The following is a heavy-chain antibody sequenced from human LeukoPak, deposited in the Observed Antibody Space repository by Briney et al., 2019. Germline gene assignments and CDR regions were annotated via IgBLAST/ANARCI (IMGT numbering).Heavy chain of an antibody. D-gene: IGHD3-10*01. CDR3: AKESSDKKRLLYFDY. Sequence: PGGSLRLSCAASGVTFISYGMSWVRQAPGKGLEWVSVISDSGSSTYYADSVKGRFTISRDNSKNTLYLQMNSLRAEDTAVYYCAKESSDKKRLLYFDYWGQGTLVTVSS. CDR1: GVTFISYG. V-gene: IGHV3-23*01. CDR2: ISDSGSST. J-gene: IGHJ4*02.